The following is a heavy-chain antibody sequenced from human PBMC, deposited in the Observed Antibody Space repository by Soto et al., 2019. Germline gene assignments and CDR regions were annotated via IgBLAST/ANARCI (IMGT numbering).Heavy chain of an antibody. J-gene: IGHJ4*02. CDR3: AKGKTTGWYYFDY. CDR2: ISASGRDT. D-gene: IGHD6-19*01. V-gene: IGHV3-23*01. Sequence: EVLLLESGGDLTQPGGSLRLSCAASGFTFDKYAMSWVRQAPGKGLEWVAGISASGRDTYYADSVKDRFIISRDSSKNKLYLQMNSLRAEDTAKYFCAKGKTTGWYYFDYWGQGTLVTVSS. CDR1: GFTFDKYA.